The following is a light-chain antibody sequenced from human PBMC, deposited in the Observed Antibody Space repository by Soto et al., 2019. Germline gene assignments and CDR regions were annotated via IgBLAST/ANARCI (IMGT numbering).Light chain of an antibody. CDR2: DAS. Sequence: EALLTQLPANLSLSPGERATLSCRASQSVSYHLAWYQQKRGQAPRLLIYDASKRATGVPARFSASGSGTDFTLTIRSLEPEDFAVYYCQQRSNWSALTFGGGTKVEI. CDR1: QSVSYH. V-gene: IGKV3-11*01. CDR3: QQRSNWSALT. J-gene: IGKJ4*01.